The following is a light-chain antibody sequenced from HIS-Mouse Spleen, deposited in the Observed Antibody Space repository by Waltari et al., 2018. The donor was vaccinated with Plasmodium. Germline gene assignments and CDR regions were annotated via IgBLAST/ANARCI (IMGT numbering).Light chain of an antibody. CDR1: QSVSSN. CDR2: GAS. Sequence: EIVMTQSPATLSVSPGERATLSCRASQSVSSNLAWYQQKPGQAPRRLIYGASSRATGIPARISGSGSGTDFTLTISSLQSEDFTVYYCQQYNNWPFTFGPGTKVDIK. J-gene: IGKJ3*01. V-gene: IGKV3-15*01. CDR3: QQYNNWPFT.